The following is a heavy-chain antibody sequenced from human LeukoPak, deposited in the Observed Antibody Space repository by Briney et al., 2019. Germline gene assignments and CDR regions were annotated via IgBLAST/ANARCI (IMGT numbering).Heavy chain of an antibody. Sequence: GRSLRLSCAASGFTFDDYAMHWVRQAPGKGLEWVSGISWNSGSLGYADSVKGRFTISRDNAKNSLYLQMNSLRAEDTALYYCAKDDTYDSSGYYYHWGQGTLVTVSS. CDR1: GFTFDDYA. J-gene: IGHJ5*02. V-gene: IGHV3-9*01. D-gene: IGHD3-22*01. CDR3: AKDDTYDSSGYYYH. CDR2: ISWNSGSL.